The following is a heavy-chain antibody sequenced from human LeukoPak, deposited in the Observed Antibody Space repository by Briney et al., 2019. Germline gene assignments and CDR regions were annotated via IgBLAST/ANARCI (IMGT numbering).Heavy chain of an antibody. D-gene: IGHD6-13*01. CDR3: ARDSSSWFDY. V-gene: IGHV4-34*01. CDR1: GGSFSGYY. J-gene: IGHJ4*02. CDR2: INHSGST. Sequence: KSSETLSLTCAVYGGSFSGYYWSWIRQPPGKGLEWIGEINHSGSTNYNPSLKSRVTISVDTSKNQFSLKLSSVTAADTAVYYCARDSSSWFDYWGQGTLVTVSS.